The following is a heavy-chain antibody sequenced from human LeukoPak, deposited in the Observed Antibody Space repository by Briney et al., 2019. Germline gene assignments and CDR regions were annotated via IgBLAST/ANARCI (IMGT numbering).Heavy chain of an antibody. Sequence: SETLSLTCTISGASISSFYWSWIRQPPGKGPEWIGCINCSGSTNYNPSLKSRVTISIDTSKNQMSLKLRSVIFADTAGYYCTRDPIHRDDYNAAWRQGALVSVCS. D-gene: IGHD5-24*01. CDR3: TRDPIHRDDYNAA. CDR1: GASISSFY. CDR2: INCSGST. V-gene: IGHV4-59*01. J-gene: IGHJ5*02.